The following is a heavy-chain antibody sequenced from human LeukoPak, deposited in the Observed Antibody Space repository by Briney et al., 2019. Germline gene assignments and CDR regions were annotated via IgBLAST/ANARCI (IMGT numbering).Heavy chain of an antibody. Sequence: GGSLRLSCAASGFTFSSFSMNWVRQAPGKGLEWVSTVSTDGSSTYYADSVKGRFTISRDNSKNTLYLQMNSLRAEDTAVYYCAKCGAASRTTCQESAFDMWGQGTMVTVSS. D-gene: IGHD1-14*01. J-gene: IGHJ3*02. CDR3: AKCGAASRTTCQESAFDM. CDR1: GFTFSSFS. CDR2: VSTDGSST. V-gene: IGHV3-23*01.